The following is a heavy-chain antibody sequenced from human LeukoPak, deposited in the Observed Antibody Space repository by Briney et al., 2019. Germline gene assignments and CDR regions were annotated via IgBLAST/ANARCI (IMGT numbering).Heavy chain of an antibody. D-gene: IGHD3-3*01. Sequence: SETLSLTCAVYGGSFSGYYWSWIRQPPGKGLEWIGEINHSGSTNYNPSIKSRVTISVDTSKNQFSLKLSSVTAADTAVYYCARTHPWSGYFDYWGQGTLVTVSS. J-gene: IGHJ4*02. CDR1: GGSFSGYY. V-gene: IGHV4-34*01. CDR2: INHSGST. CDR3: ARTHPWSGYFDY.